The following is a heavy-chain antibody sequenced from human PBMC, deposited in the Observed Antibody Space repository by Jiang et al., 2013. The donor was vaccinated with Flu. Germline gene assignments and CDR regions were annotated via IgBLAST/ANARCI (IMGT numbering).Heavy chain of an antibody. D-gene: IGHD5-18*01. CDR2: IIPIFGVS. CDR3: ARGVGGYSHGYILY. V-gene: IGHV1-69*01. J-gene: IGHJ4*02. Sequence: SGAEVKKPGSSVKVSCKASGGTFSSYAFSWVRLAPGQGLEWMGGIIPIFGVSDFAQNFQGRLTITADESTSTAYMELSGLTSDDTAVYYCARGVGGYSHGYILYWGQGTLVTVSS. CDR1: GGTFSSYA.